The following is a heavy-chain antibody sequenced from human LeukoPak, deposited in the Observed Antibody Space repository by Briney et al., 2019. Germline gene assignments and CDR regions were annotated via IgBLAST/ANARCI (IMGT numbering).Heavy chain of an antibody. V-gene: IGHV3-23*01. Sequence: SGGSLRLSCAASGFTFSSYAMSWVRQAPGKGLEWVSAISGSGSVTYYADSVRGRFTISRDNSKNTLYLQMNSLRAEDTAVYYCAKVEGVAGPGDYWGQGTLVTVSS. CDR1: GFTFSSYA. D-gene: IGHD6-19*01. CDR3: AKVEGVAGPGDY. CDR2: ISGSGSVT. J-gene: IGHJ4*02.